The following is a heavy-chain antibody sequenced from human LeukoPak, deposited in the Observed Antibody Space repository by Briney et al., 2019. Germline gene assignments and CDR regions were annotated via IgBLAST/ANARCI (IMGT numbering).Heavy chain of an antibody. Sequence: GGSLRLSCAASGFTFSSYAMSWVRRAPGKGLEWVSFISSTDGSTYYADSVKGRFTISRDNSKNTLYLQMNSLRAEDTAVYYCAKDRASGWPNAFDIWGQGTVVTVSS. D-gene: IGHD6-19*01. J-gene: IGHJ3*02. V-gene: IGHV3-23*01. CDR2: ISSTDGST. CDR1: GFTFSSYA. CDR3: AKDRASGWPNAFDI.